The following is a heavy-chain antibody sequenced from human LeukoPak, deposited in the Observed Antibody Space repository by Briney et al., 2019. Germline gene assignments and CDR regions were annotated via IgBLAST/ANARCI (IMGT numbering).Heavy chain of an antibody. CDR3: AKDLGNGPLNP. D-gene: IGHD4-17*01. J-gene: IGHJ5*02. CDR2: INPDGSQT. Sequence: GGSLRLSCAASGFTFTSYWINWVRQAPGKGLEWVALINPDGSQTNYVDSVKGRFTISRDNAENSLYLQMNSLRAEDTAVYYWAKDLGNGPLNPWGQGTLVTVSS. CDR1: GFTFTSYW. V-gene: IGHV3-7*01.